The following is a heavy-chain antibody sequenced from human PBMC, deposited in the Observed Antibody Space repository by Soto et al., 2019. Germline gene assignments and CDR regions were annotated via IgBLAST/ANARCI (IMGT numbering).Heavy chain of an antibody. V-gene: IGHV1-58*01. J-gene: IGHJ4*02. Sequence: SVKVSCKASGFTFTSSAVQWVRQARGQRLEWIGWIVVGSGNTNYTQKFQERVTITRDMSTSTAYMELSSLRSEDTAVYYCAAVTHQGDLTGFDYWGQGTLVTVSS. D-gene: IGHD3-9*01. CDR1: GFTFTSSA. CDR3: AAVTHQGDLTGFDY. CDR2: IVVGSGNT.